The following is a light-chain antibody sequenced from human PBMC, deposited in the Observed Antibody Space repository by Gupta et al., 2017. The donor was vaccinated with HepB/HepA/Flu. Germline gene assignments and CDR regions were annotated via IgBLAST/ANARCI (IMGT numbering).Light chain of an antibody. CDR2: NVS. J-gene: IGKJ1*01. CDR1: QSLLYSDGKTY. Sequence: DVVMTQCPLCRPVTLGQTASINCRSSQSLLYSDGKTYLNWFKQRPGRSPRRLIYNVSNRDAAVADRLSGSGWGTDLTLKISRGEAEDVGVYYCMQGSHWLTWTFGQGTKVEIK. V-gene: IGKV2-30*01. CDR3: MQGSHWLTWT.